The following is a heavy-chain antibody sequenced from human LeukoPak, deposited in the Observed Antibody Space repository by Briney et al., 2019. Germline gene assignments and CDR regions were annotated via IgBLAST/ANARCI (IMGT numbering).Heavy chain of an antibody. V-gene: IGHV4-34*01. J-gene: IGHJ4*02. CDR2: INHSGST. CDR3: ARVSSRDGYNYYFDY. CDR1: GGSFSGYY. Sequence: SETLSLTCAVYGGSFSGYYWSWLRQPPATGLEWLGEINHSGSTNYNPSLKSRVTISVDTSNNQFSLKLSSVTAADTAVYYCARVSSRDGYNYYFDYWGQGTLVSVSS. D-gene: IGHD5-24*01.